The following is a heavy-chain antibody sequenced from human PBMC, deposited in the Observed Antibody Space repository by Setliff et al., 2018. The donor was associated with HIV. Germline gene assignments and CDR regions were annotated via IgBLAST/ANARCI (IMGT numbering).Heavy chain of an antibody. CDR1: GYTFTSYG. D-gene: IGHD2-21*02. CDR2: ISTYNGNT. Sequence: ASVKVSCKASGYTFTSYGINWVRQAPGQGLEWMGWISTYNGNTVYAQNLQGRITMTTDTSTGTVYMELRSLRSDDTAVYYCARDEGASCGGDCYNHDAFDSWGQGTKVTVSS. CDR3: ARDEGASCGGDCYNHDAFDS. J-gene: IGHJ3*02. V-gene: IGHV1-18*01.